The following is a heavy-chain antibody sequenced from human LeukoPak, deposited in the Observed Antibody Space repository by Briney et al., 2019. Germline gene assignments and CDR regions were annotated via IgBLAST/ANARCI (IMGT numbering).Heavy chain of an antibody. V-gene: IGHV4-39*01. D-gene: IGHD2-2*01. CDR2: IYYSGSS. Sequence: SETLSLICTVSGGSISSSSYYWGWIRQPPGEGLEWIGSIYYSGSSYYNPSLKSRVTISVDTSKNQFSLKLSSVTAADTAVYYCARALQDIVVVPAAAVDYWGQGTLVTVSS. J-gene: IGHJ4*02. CDR1: GGSISSSSYY. CDR3: ARALQDIVVVPAAAVDY.